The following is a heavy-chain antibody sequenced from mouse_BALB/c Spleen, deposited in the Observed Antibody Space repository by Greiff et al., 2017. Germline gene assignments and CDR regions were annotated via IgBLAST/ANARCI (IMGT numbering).Heavy chain of an antibody. CDR3: TRNY. CDR2: IDPETGGT. J-gene: IGHJ2*01. CDR1: GYTFTDYE. V-gene: IGHV1-15*01. Sequence: VQLVESGAELVRPGASVTLSCKASGYTFTDYEMHWVKQTPVHGLEWIGAIDPETGGTAYNQKFKGKATLTADKSSSTAYMELRSLTSEDSAVYYCTRNYWGQGTTLTVSS.